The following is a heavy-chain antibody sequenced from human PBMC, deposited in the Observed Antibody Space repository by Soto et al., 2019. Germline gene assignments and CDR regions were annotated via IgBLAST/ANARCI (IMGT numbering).Heavy chain of an antibody. D-gene: IGHD1-26*01. Sequence: SETLSLTCTVSGDSISSSNYYWGWIRQPPGKGLEWIGSIYYSGSTYHNPPLKSRVTISKDTSKNQFSLKLSSVTAADTAVYYCAVGSSGFYYIYWGQGIQVTVSS. CDR1: GDSISSSNYY. CDR3: AVGSSGFYYIY. J-gene: IGHJ4*02. V-gene: IGHV4-39*01. CDR2: IYYSGST.